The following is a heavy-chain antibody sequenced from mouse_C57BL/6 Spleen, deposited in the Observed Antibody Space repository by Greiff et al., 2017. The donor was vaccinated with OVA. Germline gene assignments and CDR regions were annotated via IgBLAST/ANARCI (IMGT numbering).Heavy chain of an antibody. V-gene: IGHV1-64*01. CDR1: GYTFTSYW. D-gene: IGHD2-3*01. J-gene: IGHJ4*01. CDR3: ARSGSFYDGYYYAMDY. Sequence: QVQLQQPGAELVKPGASVKLSCKASGYTFTSYWMPWVKQRPGQGLEWIGMIHPNSGSTNYNEKFKSKATLTVDKSSSTAYMQLSSLTSEDSAVYYCARSGSFYDGYYYAMDYWGQGTSVTVSS. CDR2: IHPNSGST.